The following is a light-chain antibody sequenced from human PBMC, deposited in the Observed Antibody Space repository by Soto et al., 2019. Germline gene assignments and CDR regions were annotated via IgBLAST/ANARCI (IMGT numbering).Light chain of an antibody. CDR1: SSKVGAGYD. CDR2: GNS. Sequence: QSVLTQPPSVSGAPGQWVTISCTGSSSKVGAGYDVHWYQQLPGTAPKLLIYGNSNRPSGVPDRFSGSKSGTSASLAITGLQAEDEADYYCQSYDSSLSGVVFGGGTKLTVL. J-gene: IGLJ2*01. CDR3: QSYDSSLSGVV. V-gene: IGLV1-40*01.